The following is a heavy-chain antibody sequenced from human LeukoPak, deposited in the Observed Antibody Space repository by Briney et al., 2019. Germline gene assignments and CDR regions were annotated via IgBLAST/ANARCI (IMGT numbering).Heavy chain of an antibody. V-gene: IGHV3-23*01. J-gene: IGHJ4*02. Sequence: PGGCLRLSCAASGFAFSSYAMSWVRQAPGKGLEWVSAISGSGGSTYYADSVKGRFTISRDNSKNTLYLQMNSLRAEDTAVYYCAKDVRGDFDYWGQGTLVTVSS. CDR3: AKDVRGDFDY. CDR2: ISGSGGST. CDR1: GFAFSSYA.